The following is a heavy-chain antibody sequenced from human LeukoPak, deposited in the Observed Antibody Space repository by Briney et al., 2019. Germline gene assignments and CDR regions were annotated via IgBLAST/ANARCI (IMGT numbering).Heavy chain of an antibody. CDR1: GFTFSSYG. V-gene: IGHV3-30*03. CDR3: ARDRAWNYFDY. D-gene: IGHD3-3*01. CDR2: ISNDGSRK. Sequence: GRSLRLSCAASGFTFSSYGMHWVRQAPGKGLEWVAIISNDGSRKYYAHSVEGRFTISRDNSKNTLYLQMDSLGAEDTAVYYCARDRAWNYFDYWGQGTLVTVSS. J-gene: IGHJ4*02.